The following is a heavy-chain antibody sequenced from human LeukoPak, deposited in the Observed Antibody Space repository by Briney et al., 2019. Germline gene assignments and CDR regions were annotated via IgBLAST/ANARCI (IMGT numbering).Heavy chain of an antibody. Sequence: GASLRLSCSASGFTFSGHAMSGVRQAPGKGLEWVSTISSAGDVTYHADSVKGRFAIFRDNSKNTLYLQMATLRVEDTAIYYCATDYTTGYFPFWGPGTLVTVSS. CDR2: ISSAGDVT. D-gene: IGHD3-9*01. CDR1: GFTFSGHA. CDR3: ATDYTTGYFPF. J-gene: IGHJ4*02. V-gene: IGHV3-23*01.